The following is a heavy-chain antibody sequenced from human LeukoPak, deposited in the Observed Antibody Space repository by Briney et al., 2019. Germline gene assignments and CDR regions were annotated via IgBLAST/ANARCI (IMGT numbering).Heavy chain of an antibody. Sequence: SETLSLTCTVSGGSISSYYWSWIRQPPGKGLEWIGYIYYSGSTNYNPSLKSRVTISVDTSKNQFSLKLSSVTAADTAVYYCARSPYYYGSGSPYYFDYWGQGTLVTVSS. CDR2: IYYSGST. J-gene: IGHJ4*02. CDR3: ARSPYYYGSGSPYYFDY. V-gene: IGHV4-59*01. CDR1: GGSISSYY. D-gene: IGHD3-10*01.